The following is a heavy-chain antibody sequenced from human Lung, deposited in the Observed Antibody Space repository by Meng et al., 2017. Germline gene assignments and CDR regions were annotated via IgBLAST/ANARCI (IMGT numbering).Heavy chain of an antibody. CDR3: VRRTYSSGWYFDY. D-gene: IGHD6-19*01. CDR2: IIDSGST. CDR1: GGSFSGYY. J-gene: IGHJ4*02. Sequence: QGQPQPWGAGPLKPSETLSLTCAVYGGSFSGYYWSWIRQPPGKGLEWIGEIIDSGSTNYNPSLKSRVTISVDTSKNQFSLRVTSVTAADRAVYYCVRRTYSSGWYFDYWGQGTLVTVSS. V-gene: IGHV4-34*02.